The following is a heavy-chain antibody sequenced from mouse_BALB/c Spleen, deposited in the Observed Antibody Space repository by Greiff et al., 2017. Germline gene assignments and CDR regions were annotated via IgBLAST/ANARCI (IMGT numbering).Heavy chain of an antibody. J-gene: IGHJ4*01. D-gene: IGHD2-10*02. V-gene: IGHV2-9*02. Sequence: VKLMESGPGLVAPSQSLSITCTVSGFSLTSYGVHWVRQPPGKGLEWLGVIWAGGSTNYNSALMSRLSISKDNSKSQVFLKMNSLQTDDTAMYYCAREYGNYGYAMDYWGQGTTVTVSS. CDR3: AREYGNYGYAMDY. CDR2: IWAGGST. CDR1: GFSLTSYG.